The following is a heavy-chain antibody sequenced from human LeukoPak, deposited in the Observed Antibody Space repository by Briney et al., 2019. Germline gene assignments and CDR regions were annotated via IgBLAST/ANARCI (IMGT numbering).Heavy chain of an antibody. Sequence: GESLKISCKGSGYSFTSYWIGWVRQIPRKGLECMGIIYPGDSDTRYSPSFQGQVTISADKSISTAYLQWSSLKASDTAIYFCARGPTAGYYYYYMDVWGKGTTVTISS. CDR2: IYPGDSDT. J-gene: IGHJ6*03. CDR3: ARGPTAGYYYYYMDV. V-gene: IGHV5-51*01. CDR1: GYSFTSYW. D-gene: IGHD1-14*01.